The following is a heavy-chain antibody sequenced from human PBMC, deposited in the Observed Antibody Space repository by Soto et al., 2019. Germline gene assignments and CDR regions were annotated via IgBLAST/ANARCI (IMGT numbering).Heavy chain of an antibody. V-gene: IGHV4-4*02. Sequence: PSETLSLTCAVSGGSISSSNWWSWVRQPPGKGLEWIGEIYHSGSTNYNPSLKSRVTISVDKSKNQFSLKLSSVTAADTAVYYCARAPSHYGDYYFDYWGQGTLVTVSS. CDR2: IYHSGST. D-gene: IGHD4-17*01. J-gene: IGHJ4*02. CDR1: GGSISSSNW. CDR3: ARAPSHYGDYYFDY.